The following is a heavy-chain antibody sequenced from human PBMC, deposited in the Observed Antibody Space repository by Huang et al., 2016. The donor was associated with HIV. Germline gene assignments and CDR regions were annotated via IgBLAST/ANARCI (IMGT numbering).Heavy chain of an antibody. V-gene: IGHV5-51*01. CDR2: IYPGDSDT. CDR1: GYTFNGYW. CDR3: ARQGVGDFVVEPTGLGAFDI. J-gene: IGHJ3*02. Sequence: EVQLVQSGAVVKKPGESLKISCKGSGYTFNGYWIGWVRQLPGKGLEWMVIIYPGDSDTTYSPSFQGQVTIAADKSISTAYLQWSGLKGSDTAMYDCARQGVGDFVVEPTGLGAFDIWGQGTMVTVSS. D-gene: IGHD2-2*01.